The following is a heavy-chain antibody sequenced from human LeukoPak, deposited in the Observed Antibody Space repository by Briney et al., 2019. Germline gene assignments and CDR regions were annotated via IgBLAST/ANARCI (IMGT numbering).Heavy chain of an antibody. D-gene: IGHD1-26*01. Sequence: ASVKVSRKAFGYTFTSYDINWVRQATGQGLEWMGWMNPNSGNTGYAQKFQGRVTMTRNTSISTAYMELSSLRSEDTAVYYCARVNFIVGATQDYWGQGTLVTVSS. CDR2: MNPNSGNT. CDR3: ARVNFIVGATQDY. J-gene: IGHJ4*02. V-gene: IGHV1-8*01. CDR1: GYTFTSYD.